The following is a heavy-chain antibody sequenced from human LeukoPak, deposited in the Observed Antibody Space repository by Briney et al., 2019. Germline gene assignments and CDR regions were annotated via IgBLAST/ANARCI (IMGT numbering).Heavy chain of an antibody. J-gene: IGHJ5*02. CDR1: GYTFTSYD. V-gene: IGHV1-8*01. Sequence: ASVKVSCKASGYTFTSYDINWVRQATGQGLEWMGWMNPNSGNTGYAQEFQGRVTMTRNTSISTAYMELSSLRSEDTAVYYCARRRAVGATHNRFDPWGQGTLVTVSS. D-gene: IGHD1-26*01. CDR2: MNPNSGNT. CDR3: ARRRAVGATHNRFDP.